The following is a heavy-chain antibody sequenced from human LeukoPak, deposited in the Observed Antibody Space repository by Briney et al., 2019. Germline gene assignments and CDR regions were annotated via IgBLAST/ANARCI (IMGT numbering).Heavy chain of an antibody. CDR3: AKDLNWGSHY. D-gene: IGHD7-27*01. J-gene: IGHJ4*02. Sequence: GGSLRLSCAASGFSFSNYVVTWVRQAPGKGLEWISTISGGDGNTDYAGSVKGRFTISRDNSKNTLYLQMNSLRAEDTAVYYCAKDLNWGSHYWGQGTLVTVSS. V-gene: IGHV3-23*01. CDR2: ISGGDGNT. CDR1: GFSFSNYV.